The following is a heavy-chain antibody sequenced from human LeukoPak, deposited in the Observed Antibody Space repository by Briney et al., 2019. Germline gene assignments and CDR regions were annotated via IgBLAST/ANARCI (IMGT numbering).Heavy chain of an antibody. Sequence: RWASVNVSCKTSGYTFSRYVIHWLRRAPGQRLEWMGWINVGNGDTKYSHKFQGRVIITRDTSASTAYMELSSLRPEDTATYYCARDRGGTGDFDYWGQGTLVTVSS. V-gene: IGHV1-3*01. D-gene: IGHD1-1*01. CDR2: INVGNGDT. CDR3: ARDRGGTGDFDY. CDR1: GYTFSRYV. J-gene: IGHJ4*02.